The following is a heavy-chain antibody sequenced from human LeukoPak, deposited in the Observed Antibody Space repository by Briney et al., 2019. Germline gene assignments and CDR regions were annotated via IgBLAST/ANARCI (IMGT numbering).Heavy chain of an antibody. CDR3: ATAEPIVVVPAALFDY. CDR1: GYTFTSYY. Sequence: GASVKVSCKASGYTFTSYYMHWVRQAPGQGLEWMGIINPSGGSTSYAQKFQGRVTMTRDTSTSTVYMELSSLRSEDTAVYYCATAEPIVVVPAALFDYWGQGTLVTVSS. D-gene: IGHD2-2*01. CDR2: INPSGGST. J-gene: IGHJ4*02. V-gene: IGHV1-46*01.